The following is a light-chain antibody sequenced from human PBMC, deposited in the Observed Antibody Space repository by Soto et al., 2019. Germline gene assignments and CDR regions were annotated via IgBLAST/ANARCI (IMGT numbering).Light chain of an antibody. Sequence: DIQMTQSPSTLSASVGDRVTITCRASQSISSWLAWYQQKPGKAPKLLIYDASSLESGVPSRFSGSGSGTEFTLTISSLQPDDFATYYCHQYSSFWTFGQGTKVDIK. CDR3: HQYSSFWT. J-gene: IGKJ1*01. V-gene: IGKV1-5*01. CDR2: DAS. CDR1: QSISSW.